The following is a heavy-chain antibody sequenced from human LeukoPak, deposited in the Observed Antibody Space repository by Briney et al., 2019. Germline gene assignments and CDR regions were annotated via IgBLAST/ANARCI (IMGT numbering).Heavy chain of an antibody. V-gene: IGHV4-59*01. J-gene: IGHJ4*02. CDR3: AGGDYGDYLDY. D-gene: IGHD4-17*01. CDR2: IYYSGST. Sequence: SETLSLTCTVSGGSISSYYWSWIRQPPGKGLEWIGYIYYSGSTNYNPSLKSRVTISVDTSKNQFSLKLSSVTAADTAVCYCAGGDYGDYLDYWGQGTLVTVSS. CDR1: GGSISSYY.